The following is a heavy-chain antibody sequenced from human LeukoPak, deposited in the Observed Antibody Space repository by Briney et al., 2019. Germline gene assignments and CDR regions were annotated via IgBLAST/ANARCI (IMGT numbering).Heavy chain of an antibody. CDR1: GFTFSSYA. CDR2: IINSGGNT. Sequence: PGGSLRLSCAASGFTFSSYAMNWVRQAPGKGLEWVSGIINSGGNTYYADSVKGRFTISRDISRNTLYLQMNSLRAEDTALYYCARDADTSAFYWYFDLWGRGTLVTVSS. V-gene: IGHV3-23*01. D-gene: IGHD3-22*01. CDR3: ARDADTSAFYWYFDL. J-gene: IGHJ2*01.